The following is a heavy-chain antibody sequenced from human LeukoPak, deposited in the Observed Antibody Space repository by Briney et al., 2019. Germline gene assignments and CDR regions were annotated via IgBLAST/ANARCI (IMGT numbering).Heavy chain of an antibody. D-gene: IGHD3-16*02. V-gene: IGHV4-59*01. J-gene: IGHJ6*03. CDR2: ISYSGST. CDR3: ARLVSRVYYYYMDV. Sequence: KTSETLSLTCTVSGGSISSYYWSWIRQPPGKGLECIGYISYSGSTIYIPSLKSRVTISVDTSKSQFSLKLSSVTAADTAVYYCARLVSRVYYYYMDVWGKGTTVTVSS. CDR1: GGSISSYY.